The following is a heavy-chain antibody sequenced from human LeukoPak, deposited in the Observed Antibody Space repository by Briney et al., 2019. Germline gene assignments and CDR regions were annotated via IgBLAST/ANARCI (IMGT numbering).Heavy chain of an antibody. CDR1: GDSISSANYF. CDR2: MHNSGSI. CDR3: AREVESPVNSDGFDI. Sequence: PSETLSLTCTVSGDSISSANYFWGWIRQPPGQGLEWIGYMHNSGSIHYNPSLQSRVTISADKSKNQVSLRLTSLTAADTAVYYCAREVESPVNSDGFDIWGQGTMVTVSS. V-gene: IGHV4-30-4*08. D-gene: IGHD1-1*01. J-gene: IGHJ3*02.